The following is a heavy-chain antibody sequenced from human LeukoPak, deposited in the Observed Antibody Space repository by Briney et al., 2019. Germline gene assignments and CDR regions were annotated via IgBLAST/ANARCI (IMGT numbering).Heavy chain of an antibody. CDR2: IYYSGST. J-gene: IGHJ4*02. V-gene: IGHV4-39*07. D-gene: IGHD6-19*01. CDR1: GGSISSSSYY. CDR3: ARDASGWYEGIDY. Sequence: SETLSLTCTVSGGSISSSSYYWGWIRQPPGKGLEWIGSIYYSGSTYYNPSLKSRVPISVDTSKNQFSLKLSSVTAADTAVYYCARDASGWYEGIDYWGQGTLVTVSS.